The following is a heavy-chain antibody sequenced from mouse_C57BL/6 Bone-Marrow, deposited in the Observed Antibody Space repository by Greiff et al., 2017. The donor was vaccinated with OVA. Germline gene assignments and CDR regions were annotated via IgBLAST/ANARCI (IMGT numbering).Heavy chain of an antibody. J-gene: IGHJ1*03. CDR2: IWRGGST. CDR1: GFSLTSYG. Sequence: VMLVESGPGLVQPSQSLSITCTVSGFSLTSYGVHWVRQSPGKGLEWLGVIWRGGSTDYNAAFMSRLSITKDNSKSQVFFKMNSLQADDTAIYYCAKNRHYGSSYDWYFDVWGTGTTVTVSS. D-gene: IGHD1-1*01. V-gene: IGHV2-5*01. CDR3: AKNRHYGSSYDWYFDV.